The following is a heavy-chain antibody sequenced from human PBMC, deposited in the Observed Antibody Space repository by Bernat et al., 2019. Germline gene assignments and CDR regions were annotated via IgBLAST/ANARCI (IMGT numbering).Heavy chain of an antibody. CDR2: TYYRSQWHY. D-gene: IGHD3-22*01. Sequence: QIQLQQSGPGLMRPSQTLSPTCAISGDSVSSTNAAWDWTRQSPSRGLEWLGRTYYRSQWHYDYAASVKSRITVIPDTSKNQLSLQLNSLTPEDTAIYYCTRARSGANGGDYWGQGTLVTVSS. V-gene: IGHV6-1*01. CDR1: GDSVSSTNAA. CDR3: TRARSGANGGDY. J-gene: IGHJ4*02.